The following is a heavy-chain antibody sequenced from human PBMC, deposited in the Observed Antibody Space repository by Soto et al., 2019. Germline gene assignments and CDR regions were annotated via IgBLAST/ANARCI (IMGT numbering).Heavy chain of an antibody. Sequence: GASVKVSCKASGYTLFKYFIHWARQAPGQGLEWIGIINPSRGSATYGPIFQGRVSLTTDMPTSTVYMELSSLRSEDTAIYYCARPLIGNTIDLWGQGTSVTVSS. CDR3: ARPLIGNTIDL. CDR2: INPSRGSA. J-gene: IGHJ3*01. CDR1: GYTLFKYF. V-gene: IGHV1-46*01. D-gene: IGHD1-7*01.